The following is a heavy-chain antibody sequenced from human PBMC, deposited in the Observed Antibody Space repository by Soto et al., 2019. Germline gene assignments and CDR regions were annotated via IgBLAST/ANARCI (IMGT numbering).Heavy chain of an antibody. D-gene: IGHD2-8*01. V-gene: IGHV4-59*01. Sequence: SETLSLTCTVSGGSISTYYWSWIRQPPGKGLEWIGYMYYSGSTNYNPSLKSRVTISVDTSKNQFSLKLSSVTAADTSVYYCPINLGYCSNGVCYHGGDFDHWGEGTLVTVS. J-gene: IGHJ4*02. CDR2: MYYSGST. CDR3: PINLGYCSNGVCYHGGDFDH. CDR1: GGSISTYY.